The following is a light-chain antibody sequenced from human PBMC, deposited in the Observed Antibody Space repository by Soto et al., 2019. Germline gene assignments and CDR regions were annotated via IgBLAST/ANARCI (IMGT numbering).Light chain of an antibody. CDR3: QQYDHLPRT. CDR1: QESSNC. Sequence: DIQMIQSPSSLSASVGDSVTITCQASQESSNCLNWYQQKPGKAPKLLIYDASNLERGVPSRFSGRGSGTDLTFTISSLQTEDFATYYCQQYDHLPRTFGRGTKVEIK. J-gene: IGKJ1*01. V-gene: IGKV1-33*01. CDR2: DAS.